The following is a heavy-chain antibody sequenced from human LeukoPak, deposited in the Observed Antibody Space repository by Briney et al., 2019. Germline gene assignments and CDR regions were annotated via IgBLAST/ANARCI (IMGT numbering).Heavy chain of an antibody. J-gene: IGHJ3*02. CDR1: GFTFSNYA. CDR3: AKDLGTVPAAIIAFDI. D-gene: IGHD2-2*01. Sequence: GGSLRLSCVASGFTFSNYAMNWVRQAPGKGPEWVSAISGSGENTYYADSVRGRFTISRDNPRNTLYLQLNSLRAEDTAIYYCAKDLGTVPAAIIAFDIWGQGTMVTVSS. CDR2: ISGSGENT. V-gene: IGHV3-23*01.